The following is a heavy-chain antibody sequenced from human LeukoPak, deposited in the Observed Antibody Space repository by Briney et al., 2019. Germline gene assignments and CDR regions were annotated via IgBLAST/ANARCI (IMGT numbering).Heavy chain of an antibody. CDR2: INHSGST. V-gene: IGHV4-34*01. Sequence: SETLFLTCAVYGGSFSGYYWSWIRQPPGKGLEWIGEINHSGSTNYNPSLKSRVTISVDTSKNQFSLKLSSVTAADTAVYYCARLPLWELTTGYFDYWGQGTLVTVSS. D-gene: IGHD1-26*01. CDR3: ARLPLWELTTGYFDY. J-gene: IGHJ4*02. CDR1: GGSFSGYY.